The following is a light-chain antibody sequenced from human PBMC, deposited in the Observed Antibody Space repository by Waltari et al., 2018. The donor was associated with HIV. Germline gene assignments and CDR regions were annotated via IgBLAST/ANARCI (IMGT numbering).Light chain of an antibody. CDR3: AAWNDRLSGYV. V-gene: IGLV1-47*01. J-gene: IGLJ1*01. CDR1: SSNIGRNY. CDR2: TNN. Sequence: QSVLTQPPSASGTPGQRVTISCSGSSSNIGRNYVYWYQPLPGTAPKSPIYTNNRRPSGGPDGCSALKPGTSASRAISGLRSEDEADYYCAAWNDRLSGYVFGTGTKVTV.